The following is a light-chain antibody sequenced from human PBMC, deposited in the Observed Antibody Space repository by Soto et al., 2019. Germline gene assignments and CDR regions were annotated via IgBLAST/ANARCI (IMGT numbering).Light chain of an antibody. CDR1: QGISHY. CDR2: GAS. Sequence: DIQMTQSPSSLSASIGDRVTITCRARQGISHYLAWFQQKQGKAPKCLIYGASSLQSGVPSKFSGSGSWTDFTLTISSLQPEDFATYYCQQYDSYHLTFGGGTKVEIK. V-gene: IGKV1-16*02. CDR3: QQYDSYHLT. J-gene: IGKJ4*01.